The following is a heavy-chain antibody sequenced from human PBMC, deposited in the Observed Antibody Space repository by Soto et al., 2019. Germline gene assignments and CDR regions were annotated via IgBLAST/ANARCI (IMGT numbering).Heavy chain of an antibody. V-gene: IGHV3-30-3*01. CDR3: ARDLSGMDV. Sequence: QVQLVESGGGVVQPGRSLRLSCAASGFTFSSYAMHWVRQAPGKGLEWVAVISYDGSNKYYADSVKGRFTISRDNSQNTLYLKMTSLRAEDTAVYYCARDLSGMDVWGQGTTVTVSS. J-gene: IGHJ6*02. CDR2: ISYDGSNK. CDR1: GFTFSSYA.